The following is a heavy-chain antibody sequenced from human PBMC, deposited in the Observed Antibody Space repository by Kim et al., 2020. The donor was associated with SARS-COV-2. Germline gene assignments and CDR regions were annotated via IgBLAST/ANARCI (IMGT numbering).Heavy chain of an antibody. CDR3: AKEYNLHAAFDY. CDR1: GFTFSSYG. J-gene: IGHJ4*02. V-gene: IGHV3-30*18. D-gene: IGHD1-1*01. CDR2: ISYDGSNK. Sequence: GGSLRLSCAASGFTFSSYGMHWVRQAPGKGLEWVAVISYDGSNKYYADSVKGRFTISRDNSKNTLYLQMNSLRAEDTAVYYCAKEYNLHAAFDYWGQGTLVTVSS.